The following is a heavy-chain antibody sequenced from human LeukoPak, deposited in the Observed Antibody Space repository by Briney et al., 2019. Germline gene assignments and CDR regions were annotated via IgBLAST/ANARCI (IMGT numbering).Heavy chain of an antibody. V-gene: IGHV4-31*03. D-gene: IGHD2/OR15-2a*01. CDR3: ARDIRIVWAFDI. CDR1: GGSISSGGYY. Sequence: PSQTPSLTCTVSGGSISSGGYYWSWIRQHPGKGLEWIGYIYYSGSTYYNPSLKSRVTISVDTSKNQFSLKLSSVTAADTAVYYCARDIRIVWAFDIWGQGTMVTVSS. CDR2: IYYSGST. J-gene: IGHJ3*02.